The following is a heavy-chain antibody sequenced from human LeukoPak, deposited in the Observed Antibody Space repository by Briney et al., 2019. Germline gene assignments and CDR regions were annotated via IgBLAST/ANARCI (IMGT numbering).Heavy chain of an antibody. Sequence: ASVKVSCKASGYTFTGYYMHWVRQAPGQGLEWMGWINPNSGGTNYAQKFQGRVTMTRDTSISTAHMELSRLRSDDTAVYYCARDRTTSRYCSGGSCYSAWTDFDYWGQGTLVTVSS. CDR3: ARDRTTSRYCSGGSCYSAWTDFDY. CDR2: INPNSGGT. V-gene: IGHV1-2*02. CDR1: GYTFTGYY. J-gene: IGHJ4*02. D-gene: IGHD2-15*01.